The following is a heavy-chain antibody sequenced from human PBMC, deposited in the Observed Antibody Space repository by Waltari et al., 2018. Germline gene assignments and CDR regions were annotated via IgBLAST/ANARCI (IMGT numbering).Heavy chain of an antibody. CDR3: ARRYYYDSSGPVAFDI. CDR1: GGSISSSSYY. CDR2: IYYSGST. V-gene: IGHV4-39*01. J-gene: IGHJ3*02. Sequence: QLQLQESGPGLVKPSETLSLTCTVSGGSISSSSYYWGWIRPPPGKGLEWIGSIYYSGSTYYNPSLKSRVTISVDTSKNQFSLKLSSVTAADTAVYYCARRYYYDSSGPVAFDIWGQGTMVTVSS. D-gene: IGHD3-22*01.